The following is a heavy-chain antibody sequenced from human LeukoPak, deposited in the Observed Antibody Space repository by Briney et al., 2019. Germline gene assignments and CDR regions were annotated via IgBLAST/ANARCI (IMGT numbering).Heavy chain of an antibody. D-gene: IGHD3-22*01. J-gene: IGHJ6*03. V-gene: IGHV3-33*06. CDR3: AKEGRMLVVGNYYYMDV. CDR2: IWFDGSKK. Sequence: PGGSLRLSCAASGFTFSSYAMHWVRQAPGKGLEWVAVIWFDGSKKYYADSVKGRFTISRDNSKKTLYLQMNSLRAEDTAVYYCAKEGRMLVVGNYYYMDVWGKGTTVTVSS. CDR1: GFTFSSYA.